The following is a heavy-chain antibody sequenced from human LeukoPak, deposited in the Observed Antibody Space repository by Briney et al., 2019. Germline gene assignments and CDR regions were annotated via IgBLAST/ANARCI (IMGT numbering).Heavy chain of an antibody. J-gene: IGHJ6*02. CDR1: GFTFSSYA. CDR2: ISGSGGST. Sequence: GGSLRLSCAASGFTFSSYAMSWVRQAPGKGLEWVSAISGSGGSTYYADSVKGRFTISRDNSKNTLYLQMNSLRAEDTAVYYCAKGVWFGELKAYYYGMDVWGQGTTDTVSS. V-gene: IGHV3-23*01. D-gene: IGHD3-10*01. CDR3: AKGVWFGELKAYYYGMDV.